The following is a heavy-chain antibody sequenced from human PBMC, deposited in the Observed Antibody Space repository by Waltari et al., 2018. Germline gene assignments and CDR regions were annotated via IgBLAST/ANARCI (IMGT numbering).Heavy chain of an antibody. V-gene: IGHV3-30*02. J-gene: IGHJ3*01. D-gene: IGHD4-17*01. Sequence: VQLVASGGGVVQPGGSLRLSWLAAGFTFHTYGFHWVRQAPGKGLEWVAFIEYNGNNKYYADSVKGRFTISRDSSKNTMYLQMVSLRPDDTAVYYCAKVEASVTTYDAFDVWGQGTMVTVSS. CDR2: IEYNGNNK. CDR3: AKVEASVTTYDAFDV. CDR1: GFTFHTYG.